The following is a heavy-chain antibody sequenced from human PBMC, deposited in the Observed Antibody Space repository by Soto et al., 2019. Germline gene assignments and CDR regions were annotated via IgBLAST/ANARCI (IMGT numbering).Heavy chain of an antibody. V-gene: IGHV3-73*01. J-gene: IGHJ4*02. CDR1: GFTFSGSA. Sequence: GGSLRLSCAASGFTFSGSAMHWVRQASGEGLEWVGRIRSKTNSYATAYAASVKGRFTISRDDSKNTAYLQMNSLKTEDTAVYYCTQRGASGYAEFDYWGQGTLVTVSS. D-gene: IGHD5-12*01. CDR2: IRSKTNSYAT. CDR3: TQRGASGYAEFDY.